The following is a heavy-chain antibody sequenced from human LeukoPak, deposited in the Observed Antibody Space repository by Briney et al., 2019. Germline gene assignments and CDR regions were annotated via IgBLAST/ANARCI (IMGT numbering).Heavy chain of an antibody. J-gene: IGHJ4*02. CDR1: GYTFTTYG. V-gene: IGHV1-18*01. Sequence: SVKVSCKHSGYTFTTYGIIWVRQAPGQRLEWMGWISVYNGNTNYVQTLQGKVTMTTDTSTSTAYMELRSLRCDYTAVYYCAREAGSGVFPAVIVYWGQGTLVTVSS. CDR3: AREAGSGVFPAVIVY. D-gene: IGHD2-2*02. CDR2: ISVYNGNT.